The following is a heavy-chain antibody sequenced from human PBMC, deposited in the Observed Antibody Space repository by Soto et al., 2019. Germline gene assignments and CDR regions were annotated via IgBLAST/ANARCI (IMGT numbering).Heavy chain of an antibody. CDR2: IYYSGST. Sequence: PSETLSLTCTVSGGSISSGDYYWSWIRQPPGKGLEWIGYIYYSGSTYYNPSLKSRVTISVDTSKNQFSLKLSSVTAADTAVYYCASRGYSGYEVGFDYWGQGTLVTVSS. D-gene: IGHD5-12*01. CDR3: ASRGYSGYEVGFDY. V-gene: IGHV4-30-4*01. J-gene: IGHJ4*02. CDR1: GGSISSGDYY.